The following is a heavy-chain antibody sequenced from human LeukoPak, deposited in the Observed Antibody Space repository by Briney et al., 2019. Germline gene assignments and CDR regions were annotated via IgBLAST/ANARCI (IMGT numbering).Heavy chain of an antibody. CDR2: INPNSGGT. CDR1: GYTFTSYG. D-gene: IGHD2-15*01. Sequence: VASVKVSCKASGYTFTSYGISWVRQAPGQGLEWMGWINPNSGGTNYAQKFQGRVTMTRDTSMSTAYMELSGLRSDDTAVYYCSRDSGYCSGGSCWYFDFWGQGTLVTVSA. CDR3: SRDSGYCSGGSCWYFDF. V-gene: IGHV1-2*02. J-gene: IGHJ4*02.